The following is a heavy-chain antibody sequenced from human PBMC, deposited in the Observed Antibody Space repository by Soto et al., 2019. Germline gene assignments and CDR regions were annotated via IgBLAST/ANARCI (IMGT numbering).Heavy chain of an antibody. J-gene: IGHJ4*02. V-gene: IGHV3-23*01. D-gene: IGHD1-1*01. CDR3: AKDKPGTTSFDY. Sequence: EVQLLEYGGGLVQPGGSLRLSWAASGFTISSNAMYWVRQAPGKGLEWVSGISDRGDTTHYADSVKCRFPISRDTPKNTLYLQLNTLRADDTAVYYCAKDKPGTTSFDYWGQGTLVTVSS. CDR2: ISDRGDTT. CDR1: GFTISSNA.